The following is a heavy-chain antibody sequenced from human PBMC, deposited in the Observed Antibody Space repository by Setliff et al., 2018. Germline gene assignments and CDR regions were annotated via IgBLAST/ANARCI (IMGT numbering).Heavy chain of an antibody. CDR3: ACLQGGGQDF. CDR1: GGSISSYY. D-gene: IGHD3-16*01. V-gene: IGHV4-59*01. CDR2: IYYSGTT. Sequence: LETLSLTCTVSGGSISSYYWSWIRQPPGKGLEWIGYIYYSGTTDSKPSLKSRVNISVDTSKNHVSLKMTSVTAADTAVYYCACLQGGGQDFWGQGTLVTVSS. J-gene: IGHJ4*02.